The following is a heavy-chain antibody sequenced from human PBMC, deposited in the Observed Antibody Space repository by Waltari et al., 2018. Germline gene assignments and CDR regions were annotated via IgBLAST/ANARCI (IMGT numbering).Heavy chain of an antibody. J-gene: IGHJ6*02. Sequence: QVQLQQWGAGLLKPSETLSLTCAVYGGSFSGYYWSWIRQPPGKGLEWVGEINHSGSTNYNPALKSRVTISGDTSKNQFCLKLSSVTAADTAVYYCARGGHSNYYYYYGMDVWGQGTTVTVSS. CDR2: INHSGST. CDR1: GGSFSGYY. D-gene: IGHD4-4*01. V-gene: IGHV4-34*01. CDR3: ARGGHSNYYYYYGMDV.